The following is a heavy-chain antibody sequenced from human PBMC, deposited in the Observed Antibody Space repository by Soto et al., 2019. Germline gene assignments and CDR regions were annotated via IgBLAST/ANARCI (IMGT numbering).Heavy chain of an antibody. CDR2: ISSSSSTI. V-gene: IGHV3-48*02. CDR1: GFTFSSYS. Sequence: LRLSCAASGFTFSSYSMNWVRQAPGKGLEWVSYISSSSSTIYYADSVKGRFTISRDNAKNSLYLQMNSLRDEDTSVYYCARDNYGSGTRPIDYWGQGTLVTVPQ. J-gene: IGHJ4*02. D-gene: IGHD3-10*01. CDR3: ARDNYGSGTRPIDY.